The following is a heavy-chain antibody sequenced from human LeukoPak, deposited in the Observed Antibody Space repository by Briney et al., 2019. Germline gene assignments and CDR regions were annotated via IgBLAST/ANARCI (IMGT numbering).Heavy chain of an antibody. V-gene: IGHV3-11*06. CDR3: ARGTMFPYYFDY. J-gene: IGHJ4*02. Sequence: GGSLRLSCAASGFTFSDYYMNWIRQAPGKGLEWVSFISSSSSYIYYADSLKGRFTISRDNAKNSLYLQMNSLRAEDTAVYYCARGTMFPYYFDYWGQGTLLTVSS. D-gene: IGHD3-10*02. CDR2: ISSSSSYI. CDR1: GFTFSDYY.